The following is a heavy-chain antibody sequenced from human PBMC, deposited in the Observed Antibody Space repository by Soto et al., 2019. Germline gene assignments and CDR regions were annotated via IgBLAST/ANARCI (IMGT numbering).Heavy chain of an antibody. CDR2: ISYDGSNK. Sequence: GGSLRLSCAASGFTFSSYAMHWVRQAPGKGLEWVAVISYDGSNKYYADSVKGRFTISRDNSKNTLYLQMNSLRAEDTAVYYCARDSSKTGYSSGWYSDYWGQGTLVTVSS. CDR3: ARDSSKTGYSSGWYSDY. V-gene: IGHV3-30-3*01. J-gene: IGHJ4*02. D-gene: IGHD6-19*01. CDR1: GFTFSSYA.